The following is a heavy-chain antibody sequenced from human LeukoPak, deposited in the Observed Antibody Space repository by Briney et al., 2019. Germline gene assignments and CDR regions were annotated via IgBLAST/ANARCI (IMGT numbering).Heavy chain of an antibody. CDR1: GDSNTSTSYY. Sequence: SETLSLTCSVTGDSNTSTSYYWAWIRQPPGKGLEWIGSIYFSGTTNYNPSLQSRVTLSVDTSRNQFSLILSSVTAADTAVYYCARQIRYTYDPNWFHPWSQGALVTVSS. CDR2: IYFSGTT. D-gene: IGHD5-12*01. J-gene: IGHJ5*02. V-gene: IGHV4-39*01. CDR3: ARQIRYTYDPNWFHP.